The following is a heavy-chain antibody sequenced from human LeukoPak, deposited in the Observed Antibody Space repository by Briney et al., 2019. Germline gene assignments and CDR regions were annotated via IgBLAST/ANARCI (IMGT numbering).Heavy chain of an antibody. Sequence: GESLKISCKGSGYSFTSYWISWVRQMPGEGLEWMGRIDPSDSYTNYSPSFQGHVTISADKSISTAYLQWSSLKASDTAMYYCARCVTMVRGVITCAFDIWGQGTMVTVSS. V-gene: IGHV5-10-1*01. D-gene: IGHD3-10*01. CDR1: GYSFTSYW. CDR3: ARCVTMVRGVITCAFDI. CDR2: IDPSDSYT. J-gene: IGHJ3*02.